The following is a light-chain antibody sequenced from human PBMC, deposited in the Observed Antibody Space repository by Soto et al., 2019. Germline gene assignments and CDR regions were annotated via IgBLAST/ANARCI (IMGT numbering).Light chain of an antibody. CDR2: EAT. CDR1: SSDIGRYNF. CDR3: SSYTSSSTYV. Sequence: QSVLTQPASMSGSPGQSITISCTGTSSDIGRYNFVSWYQHHPGKAPKLIIYEATKRPSGVSNRFSGSKSGNTASLTISGLLAEDEADYCCSSYTSSSTYVFGTGTKVTVL. V-gene: IGLV2-14*01. J-gene: IGLJ1*01.